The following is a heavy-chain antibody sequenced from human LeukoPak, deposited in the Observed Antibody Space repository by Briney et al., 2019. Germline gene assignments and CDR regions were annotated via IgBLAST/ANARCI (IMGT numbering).Heavy chain of an antibody. Sequence: LRLSCTASGFTFSSYAMNWVRQAPGKGLEWIGFIYYRGTTYYNPSLKSRVSISIDTSRNQFSLKLNSVTAADTAVYYCARIEGNSGYGWSHFDYWGQGRLVTVSS. J-gene: IGHJ4*02. CDR2: IYYRGTT. V-gene: IGHV4-30-4*08. CDR1: GFTFSSYA. D-gene: IGHD3-10*01. CDR3: ARIEGNSGYGWSHFDY.